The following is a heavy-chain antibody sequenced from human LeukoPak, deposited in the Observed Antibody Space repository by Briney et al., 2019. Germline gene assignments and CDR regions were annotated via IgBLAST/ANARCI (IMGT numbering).Heavy chain of an antibody. CDR1: GFTFSSHW. Sequence: GGSLRLSCAGSGFTFSSHWMSWVRQAPGKGLEWVANIKEDGSEKYYVDSVKGRFTISRDNAKNSLYLQMNSLRAEDTAVYYCAKDRDFWSAWGQGTLVTVSS. V-gene: IGHV3-7*01. CDR3: AKDRDFWSA. CDR2: IKEDGSEK. D-gene: IGHD3-3*01. J-gene: IGHJ5*02.